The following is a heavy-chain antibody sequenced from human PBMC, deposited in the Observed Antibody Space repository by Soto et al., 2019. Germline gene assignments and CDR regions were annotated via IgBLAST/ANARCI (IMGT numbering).Heavy chain of an antibody. CDR2: IIPIFGTG. Sequence: ASVKVSCKASGGTFSSYAISWVRQAPGQGIEWMGGIIPIFGTGNYAQKFQGRVTITADESTSTAYMELSSLRSEDTAVYYCARGTRDGDKTGWFDLCGEGTLVNVSS. CDR1: GGTFSSYA. J-gene: IGHJ5*02. CDR3: ARGTRDGDKTGWFDL. D-gene: IGHD4-17*01. V-gene: IGHV1-69*13.